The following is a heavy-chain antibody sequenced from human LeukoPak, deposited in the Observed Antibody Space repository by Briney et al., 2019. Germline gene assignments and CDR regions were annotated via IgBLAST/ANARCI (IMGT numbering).Heavy chain of an antibody. CDR2: IYYSGST. V-gene: IGHV4-59*12. J-gene: IGHJ4*02. D-gene: IGHD1-26*01. CDR3: ASGSYYGRDFDY. Sequence: PSETLSLTCTVSGGSISSYYWSWIRQPPGKGLEWIGYIYYSGSTNYNPSLKSRVTISVDTSKNQFSLKLSSVTAADTAVYYCASGSYYGRDFDYWGQGTLVTVSS. CDR1: GGSISSYY.